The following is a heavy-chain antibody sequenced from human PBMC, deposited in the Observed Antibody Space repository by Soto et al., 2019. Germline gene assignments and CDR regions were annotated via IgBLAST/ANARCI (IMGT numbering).Heavy chain of an antibody. D-gene: IGHD6-19*01. CDR2: IYWDDDK. J-gene: IGHJ4*02. CDR3: AHIVVAGLGYYFDY. V-gene: IGHV2-5*02. CDR1: GFSLSSTRMA. Sequence: QITLKESGPTLVKPTQTLTLTCTFSGFSLSSTRMAVGWIRQPPGKALEWLALIYWDDDKRYSPFLKSRLTITKDTSKTPVVLTMSNMDTVDTARYYCAHIVVAGLGYYFDYWCQGTLVTVSS.